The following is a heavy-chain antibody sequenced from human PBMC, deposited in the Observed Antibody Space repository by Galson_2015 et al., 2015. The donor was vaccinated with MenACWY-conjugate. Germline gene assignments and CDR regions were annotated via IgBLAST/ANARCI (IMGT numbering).Heavy chain of an antibody. CDR2: ITRSSSTI. CDR3: ARVGYGESVTPDDY. CDR1: GFSLSRYS. D-gene: IGHD4-17*01. J-gene: IGHJ4*02. Sequence: SLRLSCAASGFSLSRYSMNWVRQAPGKGLEWISYITRSSSTIYYADSVKGRFTISRDNAKNSLYLQMNSLSAEDTAVYYCARVGYGESVTPDDYWGRGTLVTVSS. V-gene: IGHV3-48*04.